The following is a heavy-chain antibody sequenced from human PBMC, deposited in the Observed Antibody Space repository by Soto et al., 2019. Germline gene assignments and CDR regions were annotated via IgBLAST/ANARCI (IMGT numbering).Heavy chain of an antibody. CDR1: GGSFSGYY. D-gene: IGHD3-3*01. J-gene: IGHJ4*02. CDR3: ARGGYDFWSGYYREGVYYFDY. V-gene: IGHV4-34*01. CDR2: INHSGST. Sequence: SETLSLTCAVYGGSFSGYYWSWIRQPPGKGLEWIGEINHSGSTNYSPSLKSRVTISVDTSKNQFSLKLSSVTAADTAVYYCARGGYDFWSGYYREGVYYFDYWGQGTLVTVSS.